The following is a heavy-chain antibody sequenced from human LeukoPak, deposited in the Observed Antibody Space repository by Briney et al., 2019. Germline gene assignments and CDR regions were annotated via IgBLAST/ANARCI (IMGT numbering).Heavy chain of an antibody. D-gene: IGHD6-19*01. CDR3: ARSRTRVAGTSDY. J-gene: IGHJ4*02. CDR2: ISSSGSTI. V-gene: IGHV3-48*03. Sequence: PGGSLRLSCAASGFTFSSYEMNWVRQAPGKGLEWVSYISSSGSTIYYADSVKGRFTISRDNAKNSLYLQMNSLRAEDTAVYYCARSRTRVAGTSDYWGQGTLVTVSS. CDR1: GFTFSSYE.